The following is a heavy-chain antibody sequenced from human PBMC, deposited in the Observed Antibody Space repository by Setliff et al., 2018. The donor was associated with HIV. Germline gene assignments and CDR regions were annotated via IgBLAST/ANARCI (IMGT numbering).Heavy chain of an antibody. Sequence: PGGSLRLSCAASGFIFNNYAMSWVRQAPGKGLEWVSVISGSGGSTYVADSVKGRFTISRDNSKNTLYLQMNSLRAEDTAVYYCAKDREYGSGRTDYYYYYGMDVWGQGTTVTVSS. CDR2: ISGSGGST. D-gene: IGHD3-10*01. J-gene: IGHJ6*02. CDR3: AKDREYGSGRTDYYYYYGMDV. CDR1: GFIFNNYA. V-gene: IGHV3-23*01.